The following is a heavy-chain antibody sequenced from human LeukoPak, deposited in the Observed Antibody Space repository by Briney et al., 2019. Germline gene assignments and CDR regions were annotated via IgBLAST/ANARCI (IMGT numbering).Heavy chain of an antibody. CDR1: GGSFSGYY. Sequence: SETLSLTCAVYGGSFSGYYWSWIRQPPGKGLEWIGEINHSGGTNYNPSLKSRVTISVDTSKNQFSLKLSSVTAADTAVYYCARGGYSYGIGNWFDPWGQGTLVTVSS. CDR3: ARGGYSYGIGNWFDP. CDR2: INHSGGT. V-gene: IGHV4-34*01. D-gene: IGHD5-18*01. J-gene: IGHJ5*02.